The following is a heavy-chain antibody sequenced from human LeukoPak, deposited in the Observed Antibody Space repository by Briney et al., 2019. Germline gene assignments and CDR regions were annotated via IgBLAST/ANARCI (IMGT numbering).Heavy chain of an antibody. Sequence: PGGSLRLSCVASGFTFSNAGMTWVRQAPGKGLEWVGRIKSKTDGGTTDYAAPVKGRFTISRDDSKTTLYLQISSMKTEDTAFYYCTTSDRIAASVGGQGTLVTVSS. D-gene: IGHD6-13*01. J-gene: IGHJ4*02. CDR2: IKSKTDGGTT. V-gene: IGHV3-15*01. CDR1: GFTFSNAG. CDR3: TTSDRIAASV.